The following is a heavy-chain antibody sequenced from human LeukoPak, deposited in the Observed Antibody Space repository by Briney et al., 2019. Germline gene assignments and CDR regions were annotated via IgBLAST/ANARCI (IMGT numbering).Heavy chain of an antibody. J-gene: IGHJ4*02. D-gene: IGHD4-17*01. Sequence: GGSLRLSCAASGFAFSSYSMNWVRQAPGKGLEWVSSISSSSYIYYADSVKGRFTISRDNAKNSLYLQMNSLRAEDTAVYYCASDSYGDDLPFDYWGQGTLVTVSS. CDR3: ASDSYGDDLPFDY. CDR2: ISSSSYI. V-gene: IGHV3-21*01. CDR1: GFAFSSYS.